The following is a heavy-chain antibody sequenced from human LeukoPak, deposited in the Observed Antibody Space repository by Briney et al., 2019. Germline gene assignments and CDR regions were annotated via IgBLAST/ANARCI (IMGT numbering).Heavy chain of an antibody. V-gene: IGHV3-23*01. CDR3: AKGFPRVGGSYYLYDY. J-gene: IGHJ4*02. CDR2: ISGSGGST. CDR1: GFTFSSYA. Sequence: GGSLRLSCAASGFTFSSYAMSWVRQAPGKGLEWVSAISGSGGSTYYADSVKGRFTISRDNSKNTLYLQMNSLRAEDTAVYYCAKGFPRVGGSYYLYDYWGQGTLVTVSS. D-gene: IGHD1-26*01.